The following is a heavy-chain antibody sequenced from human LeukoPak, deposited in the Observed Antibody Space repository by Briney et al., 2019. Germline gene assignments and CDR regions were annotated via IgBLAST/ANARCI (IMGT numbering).Heavy chain of an antibody. V-gene: IGHV3-48*01. J-gene: IGHJ4*02. CDR2: ISSSSSTI. Sequence: GGSLRLSYAASGFTFSSYSMNWVRQAPGKGLEWVSYISSSSSTIYYADSVKGRFTISRDNAKNSLYLQMNSLRAEDTAVYYCARPGSNWNYDYWGQGTLATISS. D-gene: IGHD1-7*01. CDR1: GFTFSSYS. CDR3: ARPGSNWNYDY.